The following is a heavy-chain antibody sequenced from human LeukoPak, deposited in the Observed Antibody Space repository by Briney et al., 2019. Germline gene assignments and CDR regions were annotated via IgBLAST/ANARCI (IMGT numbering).Heavy chain of an antibody. CDR3: ARNGGGYNYYYMDV. V-gene: IGHV1-46*01. Sequence: ASLKLSCKASGYTFTSYYMHWVRQPPGQGLEWMGIINHSGGSTSYPQNIHGITTTTRNTSTRTVYMELCSLTSEDTAVYYSARNGGGYNYYYMDVWGKGTTVTVSS. D-gene: IGHD3-16*01. J-gene: IGHJ6*03. CDR1: GYTFTSYY. CDR2: INHSGGST.